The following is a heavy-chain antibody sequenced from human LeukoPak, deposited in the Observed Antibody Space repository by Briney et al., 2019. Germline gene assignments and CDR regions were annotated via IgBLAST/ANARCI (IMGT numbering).Heavy chain of an antibody. Sequence: GSLRLSCAASGFTFSSYSMNWVRQPPGKGLEWIGYIYYSGSTNYNPSLKSRVTISVDTSKNQFSLKLSSVTAADTAVYYCARSYCSSWRPSTSGFDYWGQGTLVTVSS. CDR1: GFTFSSYS. CDR3: ARSYCSSWRPSTSGFDY. J-gene: IGHJ4*02. D-gene: IGHD6-13*01. CDR2: IYYSGST. V-gene: IGHV4-59*01.